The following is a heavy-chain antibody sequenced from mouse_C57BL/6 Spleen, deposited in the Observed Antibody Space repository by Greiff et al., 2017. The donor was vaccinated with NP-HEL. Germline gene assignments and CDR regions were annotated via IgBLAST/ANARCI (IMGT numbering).Heavy chain of an antibody. Sequence: VKLQQSGAELVRPGTSVKVSCKASGYAFTNYLIEWVKRRPGQGLEWIGVINPGSGGTNYNEKFKGKATLTADKSSSTAYMQLSSLTSEDSAVYFCAKTAQASYYFDYWGQGTTLTVSS. J-gene: IGHJ2*01. CDR1: GYAFTNYL. D-gene: IGHD3-2*02. CDR2: INPGSGGT. CDR3: AKTAQASYYFDY. V-gene: IGHV1-54*01.